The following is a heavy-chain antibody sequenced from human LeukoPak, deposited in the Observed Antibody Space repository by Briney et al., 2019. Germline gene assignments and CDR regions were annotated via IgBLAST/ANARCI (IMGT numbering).Heavy chain of an antibody. V-gene: IGHV3-13*01. J-gene: IGHJ6*02. Sequence: GGSLRLSCAASGFTFSSYDMHWVRHATGKGLEWVSAIGTAGDTYYPGSVKGRFTISRENAKNSLYLQMNSLRAEDTAVYYCARDYSSGWLNYYYYYGMDVWGQGTTVTVSS. CDR2: IGTAGDT. CDR1: GFTFSSYD. CDR3: ARDYSSGWLNYYYYYGMDV. D-gene: IGHD6-19*01.